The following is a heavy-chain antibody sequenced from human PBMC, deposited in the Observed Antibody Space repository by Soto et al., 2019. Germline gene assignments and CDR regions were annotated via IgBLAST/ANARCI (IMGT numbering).Heavy chain of an antibody. Sequence: QITLKESGPTLVKPTQTLTLTCTFPGFSFSSIGEGVGWIRQPPGKALEWLALIYWDDDKRYSPSLKSRLTITKDTSKNQVVLTMTNMDPVDTATYYCVQSRCGGDCLQSYSSHSYYGLDVWGQRTTVTVSS. CDR2: IYWDDDK. D-gene: IGHD2-21*02. V-gene: IGHV2-5*02. CDR3: VQSRCGGDCLQSYSSHSYYGLDV. CDR1: GFSFSSIGEG. J-gene: IGHJ6*02.